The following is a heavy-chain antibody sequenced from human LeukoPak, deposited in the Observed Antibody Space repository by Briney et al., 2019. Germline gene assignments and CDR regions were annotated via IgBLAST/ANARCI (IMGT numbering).Heavy chain of an antibody. CDR1: GGSISSGGYY. CDR3: ARAGWEALGAFDI. D-gene: IGHD1-26*01. J-gene: IGHJ3*02. V-gene: IGHV4-30-2*01. Sequence: PSETLSLTCTVSGGSISSGGYYWSWIRQPPGKGLEWIGYIYHTGSTDNNPSLKSRVTISVDWSKNQFSLKLTSVTAADTAVYYCARAGWEALGAFDIWGQGTMVTVSS. CDR2: IYHTGST.